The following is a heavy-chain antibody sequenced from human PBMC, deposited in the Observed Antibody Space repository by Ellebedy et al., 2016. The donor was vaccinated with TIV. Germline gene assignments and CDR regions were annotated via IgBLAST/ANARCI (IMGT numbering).Heavy chain of an antibody. Sequence: GESLKISXAAAGFTFSQYGMHWVRPAPGKGLEWVALISYDGSDKYYADSVKGRITISRDNSKNTLYLQMNRLRTEDTAMYYCAKDGRIAATGHFDYWGQGTLVTVSS. CDR1: GFTFSQYG. V-gene: IGHV3-30*18. D-gene: IGHD6-13*01. J-gene: IGHJ4*02. CDR2: ISYDGSDK. CDR3: AKDGRIAATGHFDY.